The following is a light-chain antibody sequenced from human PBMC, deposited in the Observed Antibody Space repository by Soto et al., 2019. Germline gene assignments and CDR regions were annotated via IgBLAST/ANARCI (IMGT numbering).Light chain of an antibody. CDR1: QSVSSSY. V-gene: IGKV3-20*01. J-gene: IGKJ3*01. CDR3: QQYGRSPFT. CDR2: GAS. Sequence: EIVLTQSPCTLSLSPGERATLSCRASQSVSSSYLAWYQQKPGQAPRLLISGASTRATGIPDRFSGSGSGTDFTLTISRLEPEDFAVYYCQQYGRSPFTFGPGTKVDI.